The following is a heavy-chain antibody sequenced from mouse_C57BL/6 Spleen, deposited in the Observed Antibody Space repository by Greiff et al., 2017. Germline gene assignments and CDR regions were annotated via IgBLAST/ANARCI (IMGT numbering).Heavy chain of an antibody. CDR3: ARVFNWYYFDY. Sequence: VHLVESGPELVKPGASVKISCKASGYSFTSYYIHWVKQRPGQGLEWIGWIYPGSGNTKYNEKFKGKATLTADTSSSTAYMQLSSLTSEDSAVYYCARVFNWYYFDYWGQGTTLTVSS. J-gene: IGHJ2*01. CDR1: GYSFTSYY. CDR2: IYPGSGNT. D-gene: IGHD4-1*01. V-gene: IGHV1-66*01.